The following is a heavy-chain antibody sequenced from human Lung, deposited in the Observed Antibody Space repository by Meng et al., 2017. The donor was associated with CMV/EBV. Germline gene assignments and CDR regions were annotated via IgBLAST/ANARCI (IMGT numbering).Heavy chain of an antibody. V-gene: IGHV3-30*04. J-gene: IGHJ6*02. CDR3: ARDVITLGYSAMDV. CDR2: ISYDGSTE. D-gene: IGHD2-21*01. Sequence: GESXKISCVASGFTLNRYTMHWVRQAPGKGLEWVALISYDGSTEYYGDSVRGRFSISRDTSKNTLYVHMNGLRPEDTAIYYCARDVITLGYSAMDVWGQGTRVTVSS. CDR1: GFTLNRYT.